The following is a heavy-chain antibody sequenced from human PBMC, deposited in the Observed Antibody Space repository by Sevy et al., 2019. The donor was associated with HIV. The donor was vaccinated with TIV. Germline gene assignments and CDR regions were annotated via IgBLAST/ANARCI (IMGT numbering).Heavy chain of an antibody. D-gene: IGHD2-15*01. CDR1: GSSFSHSY. CDR2: VNSDGLIT. J-gene: IGHJ4*02. Sequence: GGSLRLSCAVSGSSFSHSYMHWVRQSPGKGLMWVSRVNSDGLITTYADSVKGRFTISRDNARHTVYLQMNSLRADDTAVDYCARGCAGCPTARGPGTLVTVSS. CDR3: ARGCAGCPTA. V-gene: IGHV3-74*01.